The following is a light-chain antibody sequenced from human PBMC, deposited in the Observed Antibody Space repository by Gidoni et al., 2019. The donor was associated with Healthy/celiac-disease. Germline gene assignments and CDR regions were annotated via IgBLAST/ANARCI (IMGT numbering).Light chain of an antibody. CDR1: QSISSY. J-gene: IGKJ1*01. V-gene: IGKV1-39*01. CDR3: QQSYSTLWT. CDR2: AAS. Sequence: DIQMTQSPSSLSASVGDRVTSPCRASQSISSYLNWYQQKPGKAPKLLIDAASSLQSGVPSRFSGSGSGTDFTLTISSLQPEDFATYYCQQSYSTLWTFGQGTKVEIK.